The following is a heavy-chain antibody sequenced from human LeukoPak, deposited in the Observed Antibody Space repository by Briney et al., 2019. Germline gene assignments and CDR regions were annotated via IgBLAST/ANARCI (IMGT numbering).Heavy chain of an antibody. V-gene: IGHV2-5*02. Sequence: ESGPTLVNPTQTLTLTCTFSGFSLSTSGLGVGWIRQPPGKALEWLALIYWGDDKCYSPSLKSRLTITKDTSKNQVVLTMTNMDPVDTATYYCARHTEKLVLDYWGQGTLVTVSS. CDR2: IYWGDDK. D-gene: IGHD6-6*01. CDR3: ARHTEKLVLDY. CDR1: GFSLSTSGLG. J-gene: IGHJ4*02.